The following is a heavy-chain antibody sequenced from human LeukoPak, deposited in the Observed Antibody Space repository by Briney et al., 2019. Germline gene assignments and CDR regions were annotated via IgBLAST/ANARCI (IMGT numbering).Heavy chain of an antibody. D-gene: IGHD2-2*02. CDR3: ARVVVPAAILDY. V-gene: IGHV4-59*11. CDR2: IYYSGGT. Sequence: SETLSFTCTVSGGSINSHYWSWIRQPQGKGLEWIGYIYYSGGTNYNPSLKSRVTISVDTSKNQFSLKLSSVTAADTAAYYCARVVVPAAILDYWGQGTLVTVSS. CDR1: GGSINSHY. J-gene: IGHJ4*02.